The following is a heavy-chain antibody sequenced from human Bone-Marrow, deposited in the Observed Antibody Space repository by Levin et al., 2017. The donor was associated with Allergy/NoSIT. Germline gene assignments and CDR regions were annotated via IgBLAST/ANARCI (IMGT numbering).Heavy chain of an antibody. Sequence: GESLKISCKVSGYTLTELSMHWVRQAPGKGLEWMGGFDPEDGETIYAQKFQGRVTMTEDTSTDTAYMELSSLRSEDTAMDYCATGRATYCGGDCSRYSYYYMDVWGKGTTVTVSS. V-gene: IGHV1-24*01. CDR2: FDPEDGET. J-gene: IGHJ6*03. CDR3: ATGRATYCGGDCSRYSYYYMDV. CDR1: GYTLTELS. D-gene: IGHD2-21*01.